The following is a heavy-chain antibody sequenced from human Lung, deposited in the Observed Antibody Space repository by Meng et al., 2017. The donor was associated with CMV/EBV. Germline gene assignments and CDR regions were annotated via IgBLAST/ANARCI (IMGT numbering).Heavy chain of an antibody. V-gene: IGHV3-23*01. CDR2: ITKEGTT. J-gene: IGHJ5*02. D-gene: IGHD3-16*01. Sequence: VEFLGSGGGLVKPGGSLRLSCAASGFTFSDFAMTWVRQVPGQGLEWVSIITKEGTTYYAESVKGRFSITRDNFKNTVYVDMKTLRAEDTALYYCAMGSDAYAWGQGTLVTVSS. CDR1: GFTFSDFA. CDR3: AMGSDAYA.